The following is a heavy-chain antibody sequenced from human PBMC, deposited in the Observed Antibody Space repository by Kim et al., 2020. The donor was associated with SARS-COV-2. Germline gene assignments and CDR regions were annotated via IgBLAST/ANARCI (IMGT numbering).Heavy chain of an antibody. J-gene: IGHJ4*02. CDR3: AKDYDTRWLGLFDY. CDR2: ITYDGSNK. V-gene: IGHV3-30*18. D-gene: IGHD3-22*01. CDR1: GFTFSSYG. Sequence: GGSLRLSCAASGFTFSSYGMHWVRQAPGKGLEWVAVITYDGSNKYYADSVKGRFTISRDNSKNTLYLQMNSLRAEDTAVYYCAKDYDTRWLGLFDYWGQGTLVTVSS.